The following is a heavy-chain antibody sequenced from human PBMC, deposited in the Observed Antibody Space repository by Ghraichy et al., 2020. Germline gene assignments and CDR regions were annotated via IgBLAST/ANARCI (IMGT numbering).Heavy chain of an antibody. V-gene: IGHV3-30*18. D-gene: IGHD6-13*01. J-gene: IGHJ2*01. CDR2: IGNDGAVQ. Sequence: GGSLRLSCAASGFTFSNYGIHLVRLAPGKGLEWVAVIGNDGAVQFYADSVKGRFTISRDNSRNTMYLQMDSLRPEDTAVYYCAKEAAIQAGPWYFALWGRGTLVTVSS. CDR3: AKEAAIQAGPWYFAL. CDR1: GFTFSNYG.